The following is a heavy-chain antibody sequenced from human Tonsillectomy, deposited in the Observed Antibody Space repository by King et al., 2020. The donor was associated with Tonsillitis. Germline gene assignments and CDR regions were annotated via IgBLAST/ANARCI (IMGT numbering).Heavy chain of an antibody. D-gene: IGHD2-2*02. CDR1: GYSFSSYW. CDR3: ARNLGYCSSTSCYNYGFDP. CDR2: IYPADSDT. Sequence: QLVQSGAELKKPGESLKLSCKGSGYSFSSYWIGWVRQMPGKGLEWMGIIYPADSDTRYSPSFQGQITISADKSISTAYLQWSSLKASDTAIYYCARNLGYCSSTSCYNYGFDPWGQGTLVTVSS. J-gene: IGHJ5*02. V-gene: IGHV5-51*03.